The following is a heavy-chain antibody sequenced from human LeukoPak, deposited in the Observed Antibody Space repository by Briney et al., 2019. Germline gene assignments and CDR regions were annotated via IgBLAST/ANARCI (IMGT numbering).Heavy chain of an antibody. D-gene: IGHD5-18*01. V-gene: IGHV4-38-2*02. CDR3: ARDRLWIEPLDY. Sequence: PSETPSLTCTVSGYSISSGYYWGWIRQSPGKGLEWIGSIYNSGSTYYNPSLKSRITISVDTSKNQFSLRLRSVTAADTATYYCARDRLWIEPLDYWGQGTLVIVSS. J-gene: IGHJ4*02. CDR1: GYSISSGYY. CDR2: IYNSGST.